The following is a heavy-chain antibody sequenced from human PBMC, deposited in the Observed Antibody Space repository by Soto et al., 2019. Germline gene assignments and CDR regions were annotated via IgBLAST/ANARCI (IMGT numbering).Heavy chain of an antibody. CDR2: IKSKTDGGTT. CDR3: TTDPRGVIMTGYYYYGMDV. V-gene: IGHV3-15*07. Sequence: EVQLVESGGGLVKPGGSLRLSCAASGFTCSNAWMNCVRQPPGKGLELVGGIKSKTDGGTTDYAAPVKGRFTISRDDSKNTLYLQMNSLTTEDTAVYYCTTDPRGVIMTGYYYYGMDVWGQGTTVTVCS. J-gene: IGHJ6*02. D-gene: IGHD3-10*01. CDR1: GFTCSNAW.